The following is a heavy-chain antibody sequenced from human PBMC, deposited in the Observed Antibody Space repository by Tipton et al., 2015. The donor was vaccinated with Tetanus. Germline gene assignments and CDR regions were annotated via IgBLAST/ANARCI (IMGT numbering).Heavy chain of an antibody. Sequence: QSGPEVKTPGASVKVSCKASGYDFTSHDIFWVRQASGQGLEWLGWMNPNSGNTGYAQKFQGRVTMTRNTSISTAYMELSSLRSEDTAVYYCARPTGGYSSGFDYWGQGTLVTVSS. V-gene: IGHV1-8*01. J-gene: IGHJ4*02. D-gene: IGHD6-19*01. CDR1: GYDFTSHD. CDR2: MNPNSGNT. CDR3: ARPTGGYSSGFDY.